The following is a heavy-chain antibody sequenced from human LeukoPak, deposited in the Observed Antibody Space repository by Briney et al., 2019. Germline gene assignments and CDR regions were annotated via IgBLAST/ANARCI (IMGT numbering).Heavy chain of an antibody. D-gene: IGHD3-22*01. V-gene: IGHV3-7*01. Sequence: GGSLRLSCAASGFTFSNYWMSWVRQAPGKGLEWVANIDQDGSVKYYLDSVKGRFTISRDNAKNSLYLQMNSLRPEDTAVYYCARDRRYYDTRGRSYDWFDPWGQGTLVTVSS. CDR2: IDQDGSVK. CDR1: GFTFSNYW. J-gene: IGHJ5*02. CDR3: ARDRRYYDTRGRSYDWFDP.